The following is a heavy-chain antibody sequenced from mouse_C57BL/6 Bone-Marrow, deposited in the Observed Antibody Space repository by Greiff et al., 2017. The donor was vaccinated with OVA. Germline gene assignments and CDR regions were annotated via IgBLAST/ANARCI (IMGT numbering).Heavy chain of an antibody. CDR3: ARGASNWGARDY. J-gene: IGHJ4*01. V-gene: IGHV1-52*01. Sequence: QVHVKQPGAELVRPGSSVKLSCKASGYTFTSYWMHWVKQRPIQGLEWIGNIDPSDSETHYNQKFKDKATLTVDKSSSTAYMQLSSLTSEDAAVYYCARGASNWGARDYWGQGTSVTVSS. D-gene: IGHD2-5*01. CDR1: GYTFTSYW. CDR2: IDPSDSET.